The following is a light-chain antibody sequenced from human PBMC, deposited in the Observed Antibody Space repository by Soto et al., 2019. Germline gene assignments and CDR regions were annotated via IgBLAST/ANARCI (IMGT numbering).Light chain of an antibody. Sequence: DVQMTQSPSTLSASVGDRVTIPCRASRSISNWLAWYQQKPGKAPKLLIYDTFNLESGVPSRFSGSGSGTEFILTLSSLQPDEFATYYCQQYNTYPLTFGGGTKVEI. CDR3: QQYNTYPLT. V-gene: IGKV1-5*01. J-gene: IGKJ4*01. CDR2: DTF. CDR1: RSISNW.